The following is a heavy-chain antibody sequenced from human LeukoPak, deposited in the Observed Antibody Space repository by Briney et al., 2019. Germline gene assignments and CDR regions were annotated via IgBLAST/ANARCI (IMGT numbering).Heavy chain of an antibody. Sequence: PSETLSLTCTVSGGSISSYYWSWIRQPPGKGLEWIGYIYYSGSTNYNPSLKSRVTISIDTSKNQFSLRLSSVTAADTAVYYCARYGGDDPYYFDFWGQGTLVTVSS. J-gene: IGHJ4*02. CDR1: GGSISSYY. D-gene: IGHD2-21*02. V-gene: IGHV4-59*01. CDR3: ARYGGDDPYYFDF. CDR2: IYYSGST.